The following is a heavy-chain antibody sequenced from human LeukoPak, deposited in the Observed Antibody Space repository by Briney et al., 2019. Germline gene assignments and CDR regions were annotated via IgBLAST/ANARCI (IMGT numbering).Heavy chain of an antibody. Sequence: PSETLSLTCGVSGGSISNTNWWSWVRQPPGQGLEWIGEISLTGLTHYNPSLESRVTVSLDRSKNQLSLNLTSVTAADTAVYYCSRENGAFSPFGYWGQGTLVTVLS. D-gene: IGHD2-8*01. J-gene: IGHJ4*02. V-gene: IGHV4-4*02. CDR2: ISLTGLT. CDR1: GGSISNTNW. CDR3: SRENGAFSPFGY.